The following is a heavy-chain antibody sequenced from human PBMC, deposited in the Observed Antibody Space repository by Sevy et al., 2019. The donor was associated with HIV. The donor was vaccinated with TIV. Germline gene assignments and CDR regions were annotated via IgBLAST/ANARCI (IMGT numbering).Heavy chain of an antibody. V-gene: IGHV3-30*04. Sequence: GSLRLSCAASGFTFSSYAMHWVRQAPGKGLEWVAVISYDGSNKYYADSVKGRFTISRDNSKNTLYLEMNSLRTEDTAVYYCASDQGAVVIVAATLFEYWGQGTLVTVSS. CDR3: ASDQGAVVIVAATLFEY. CDR2: ISYDGSNK. J-gene: IGHJ4*02. CDR1: GFTFSSYA. D-gene: IGHD2-15*01.